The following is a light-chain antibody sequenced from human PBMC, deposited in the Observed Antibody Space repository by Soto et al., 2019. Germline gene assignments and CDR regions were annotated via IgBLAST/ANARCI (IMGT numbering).Light chain of an antibody. CDR3: QQYGSSQYT. Sequence: EIVLTQSPGTLSLSPGERATLSCRASQSVSSSYLAWYQQKPGQAPRLLIYGASSRATGIPDRFSGSGSGTDFTLTISRLEPEDFAVYYWQQYGSSQYTFGQGTQLEIK. CDR2: GAS. V-gene: IGKV3-20*01. J-gene: IGKJ2*01. CDR1: QSVSSSY.